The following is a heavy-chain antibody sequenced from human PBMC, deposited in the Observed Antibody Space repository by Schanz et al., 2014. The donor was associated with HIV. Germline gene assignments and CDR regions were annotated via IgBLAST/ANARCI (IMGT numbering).Heavy chain of an antibody. D-gene: IGHD6-6*01. CDR2: IKRESDGGTT. V-gene: IGHV3-15*01. CDR1: GFTFSTTW. J-gene: IGHJ4*02. Sequence: EVKLVESGGGLVKPGGSLRLSCAASGFTFSTTWMSWVRQTPGKGLEHISHIKRESDGGTTHYAAPVKGRFTISRDDSKNTLFLEMNTLKTEDTGIYFCTTIGRIADSKCFDYWGQGTPVTVSS. CDR3: TTIGRIADSKCFDY.